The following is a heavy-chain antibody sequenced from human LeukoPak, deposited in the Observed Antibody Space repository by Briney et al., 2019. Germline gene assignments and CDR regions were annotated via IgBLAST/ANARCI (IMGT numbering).Heavy chain of an antibody. CDR1: GFTFSSYE. V-gene: IGHV3-48*03. Sequence: GGSLRLSCAASGFTFSSYEMNWVRQAPGKGLEWVSYISSSGSTIYYADSVKGRFTISRDNAKNSLYLQMNSLRAEDTAVYYCARVGAYSSSWYGYWGRGTLVTVSS. CDR3: ARVGAYSSSWYGY. CDR2: ISSSGSTI. D-gene: IGHD6-13*01. J-gene: IGHJ4*02.